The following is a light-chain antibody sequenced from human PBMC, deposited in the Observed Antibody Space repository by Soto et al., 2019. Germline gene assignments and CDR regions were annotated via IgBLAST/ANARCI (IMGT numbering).Light chain of an antibody. CDR2: KAS. CDR1: QIISSW. Sequence: DLQMTQSPSALSASVGDRVTITCRASQIISSWVAWYQQKPGKAPKFLIYKASTLESGVQSRFSGSGSGTEFTLNISSLQPDDSATYYSQDYDNYQWTFGEGTKVEI. V-gene: IGKV1-5*03. CDR3: QDYDNYQWT. J-gene: IGKJ1*01.